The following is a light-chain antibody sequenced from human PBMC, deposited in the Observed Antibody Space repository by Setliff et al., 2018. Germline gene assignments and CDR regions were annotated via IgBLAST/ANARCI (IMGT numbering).Light chain of an antibody. Sequence: QSVLTQPPSVSGAPGQRVTISCTGSSSNIGAGYDVFWYQQLPGTAPKLLIYGNTNRPSGVPDRFSGSKSGTSASLAITGLQAEDEADYYCQSYDSSLSGLGVVGTGTKVTVL. CDR3: QSYDSSLSGLGV. CDR1: SSNIGAGYD. V-gene: IGLV1-40*01. J-gene: IGLJ1*01. CDR2: GNT.